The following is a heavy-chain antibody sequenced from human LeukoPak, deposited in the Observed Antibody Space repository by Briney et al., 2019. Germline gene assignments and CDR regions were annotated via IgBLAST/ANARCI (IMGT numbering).Heavy chain of an antibody. CDR3: AKDYSPGPAYYFDY. V-gene: IGHV3-23*01. J-gene: IGHJ4*02. CDR1: GFTFSSYA. Sequence: GGSLRLSCAASGFTFSSYAMSWVRQAPGKGLEWVSAISGSGGSTYYADSVKGRSTISRDNSKNTLYLQMNSLRAEDTAVYYCAKDYSPGPAYYFDYWGQGTLVTVSS. D-gene: IGHD1-1*01. CDR2: ISGSGGST.